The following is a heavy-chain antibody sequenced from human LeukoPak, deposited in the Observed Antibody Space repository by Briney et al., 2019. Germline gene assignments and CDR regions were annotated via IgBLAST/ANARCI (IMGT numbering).Heavy chain of an antibody. J-gene: IGHJ4*02. V-gene: IGHV4-39*01. CDR3: AITGGYDSSGYYEGPDF. Sequence: SETLSLTCAVSGGSITSSTYYWGWIRQPPGRGLEWIGSIYYSGSTYYNPSLKGRVTISVDTSKNQFSLKLNSVSAADTAVYYCAITGGYDSSGYYEGPDFWGQGTLVTVSS. CDR2: IYYSGST. CDR1: GGSITSSTYY. D-gene: IGHD3-22*01.